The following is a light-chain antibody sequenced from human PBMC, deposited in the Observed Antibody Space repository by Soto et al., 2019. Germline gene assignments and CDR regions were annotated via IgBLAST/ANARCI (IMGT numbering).Light chain of an antibody. CDR3: QQRSNWPPA. CDR2: DAS. V-gene: IGKV3-11*01. Sequence: EIVLTQSPATQSLSPGERATLSSRASQSVSSYLAWYQQKPGQAPRLLIYDASNRATGIPARFSGSGSGTDFTLTISSLEPEDFAVYYCQQRSNWPPAFGQGTKLEIK. CDR1: QSVSSY. J-gene: IGKJ2*01.